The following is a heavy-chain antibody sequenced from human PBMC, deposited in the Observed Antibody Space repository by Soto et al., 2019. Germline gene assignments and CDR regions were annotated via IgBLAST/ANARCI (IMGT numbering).Heavy chain of an antibody. CDR3: ARSDKDTAMPKGY. J-gene: IGHJ4*02. CDR2: ISYDGSNK. V-gene: IGHV3-30-3*01. D-gene: IGHD5-18*01. CDR1: GFTFSSYA. Sequence: PGGSLRLSCAASGFTFSSYAMNWVRQAPGKGLEWVGVISYDGSNKYYADSVKGRFTISRDNSKNTLYLQMNSLRAEDTAVYYCARSDKDTAMPKGYWGQGTLVTVSS.